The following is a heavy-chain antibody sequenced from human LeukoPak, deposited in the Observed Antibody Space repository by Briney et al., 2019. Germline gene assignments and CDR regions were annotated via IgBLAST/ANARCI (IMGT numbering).Heavy chain of an antibody. J-gene: IGHJ6*02. CDR3: AKDLGDCSSTSCFRPTIYGMDV. V-gene: IGHV3-9*01. Sequence: GRSLRLSCAASGFTFDDYAMHWVRQAPGKGLEWVSGISWNSSSIGYADSVKGRFTISRDNAKNSLYLQMNSLRAENTALYYCAKDLGDCSSTSCFRPTIYGMDVWGRGTTATVSS. CDR2: ISWNSSSI. CDR1: GFTFDDYA. D-gene: IGHD2-2*01.